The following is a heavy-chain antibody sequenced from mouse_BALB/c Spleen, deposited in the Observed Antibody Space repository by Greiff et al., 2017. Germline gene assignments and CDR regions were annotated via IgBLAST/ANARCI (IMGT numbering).Heavy chain of an antibody. CDR2: ILPGSGST. Sequence: QVQLQQSGAELMKPGASVKISCKATGYTFSSYWIEWVKQRPGHGLEWIGEILPGSGSTNYNEKFKGKATFTADTSSNTAYMQLSSLTSEDSAVYYCARREDGYYLYFDVWGAGTTVTVSS. V-gene: IGHV1-9*01. CDR1: GYTFSSYW. J-gene: IGHJ1*01. D-gene: IGHD2-3*01. CDR3: ARREDGYYLYFDV.